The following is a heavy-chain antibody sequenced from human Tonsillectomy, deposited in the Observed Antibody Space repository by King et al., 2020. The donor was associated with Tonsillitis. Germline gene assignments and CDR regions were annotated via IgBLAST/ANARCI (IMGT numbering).Heavy chain of an antibody. Sequence: VTLKESGPALVKPTQTLTLTCTFSGFSLSTSGMCVSWIRQPPGKALEWLARIDWDDDKYYSTSLKTRLTISKDTSKNQVVLTMTNMDPVDTATYYCARTGIVGAIPYFDYWGQGTLVTVSS. CDR3: ARTGIVGAIPYFDY. CDR1: GFSLSTSGMC. V-gene: IGHV2-70*11. D-gene: IGHD1-26*01. CDR2: IDWDDDK. J-gene: IGHJ4*02.